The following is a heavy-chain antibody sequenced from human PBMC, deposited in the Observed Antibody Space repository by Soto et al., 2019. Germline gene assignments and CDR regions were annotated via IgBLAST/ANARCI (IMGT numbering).Heavy chain of an antibody. D-gene: IGHD3-16*02. CDR1: GYTLTSYA. J-gene: IGHJ6*03. CDR2: INAGNGNI. CDR3: ATSMITFGGVIVSGNGGYYMDV. V-gene: IGHV1-3*01. Sequence: GASVKVSCQASGYTLTSYAMHWVRQAPGQRLEWMGWINAGNGNIKYSQKFQGRVTITRDTSASTAYMELSSLRSEDTAVYYCATSMITFGGVIVSGNGGYYMDVWGKGTTVNVSS.